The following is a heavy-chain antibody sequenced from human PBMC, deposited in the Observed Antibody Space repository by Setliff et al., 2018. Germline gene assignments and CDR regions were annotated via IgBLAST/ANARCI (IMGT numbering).Heavy chain of an antibody. CDR1: GYTFTSYG. CDR2: ISAYNGNT. Sequence: GASVKVSCKASGYTFTSYGISWVRQAPGQGLEWMGWISAYNGNTNCAQKLQGRVTMTTDTSTSTVYMELSSLRSEDTAVYYCARREMATIVDYYYYGMDVWGQGTTVTVSS. J-gene: IGHJ6*02. V-gene: IGHV1-18*01. CDR3: ARREMATIVDYYYYGMDV. D-gene: IGHD5-12*01.